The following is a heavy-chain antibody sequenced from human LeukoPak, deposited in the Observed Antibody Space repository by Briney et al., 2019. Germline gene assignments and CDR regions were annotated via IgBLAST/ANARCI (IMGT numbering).Heavy chain of an antibody. J-gene: IGHJ4*02. V-gene: IGHV3-74*01. Sequence: PGGSLRLSCAASGFTFSSYWMYWVRQAPGKGLVWVSRINSDGSTTSYADSVKGRFTISRDNAKNTLYLQMNSLKTEDTAVYYCTRPSRVDTGMAYDCWGQGTLVTVSS. CDR1: GFTFSSYW. CDR3: TRPSRVDTGMAYDC. D-gene: IGHD5-18*01. CDR2: INSDGSTT.